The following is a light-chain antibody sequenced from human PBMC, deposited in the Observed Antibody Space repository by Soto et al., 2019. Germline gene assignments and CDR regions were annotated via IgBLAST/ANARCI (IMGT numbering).Light chain of an antibody. J-gene: IGKJ1*01. CDR3: QQYSNLPPYT. CDR1: QDVRNY. Sequence: EIEMTQSPASLSLSVGDRVTISCQASQDVRNYLNWYQQKPGQAPRLLIYVASNLETGVPARFSGSGSGTDFTLTISSLQPEDIATYYCQQYSNLPPYTLGQGTKLEIK. CDR2: VAS. V-gene: IGKV1-33*01.